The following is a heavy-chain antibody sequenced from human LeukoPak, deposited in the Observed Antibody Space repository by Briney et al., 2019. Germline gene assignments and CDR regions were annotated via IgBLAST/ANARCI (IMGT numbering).Heavy chain of an antibody. V-gene: IGHV1-18*01. CDR1: GYTFTSYG. J-gene: IGHJ4*02. Sequence: GASVKVSCKASGYTFTSYGISWVRQAPGQGLEWMGWISAYNGNTNYAQKLQGRVTMTTDTSTSTAYMELRSLRSDDTAVYYCARDPVVASAGPTFDYWGQGTLVTVSS. CDR3: ARDPVVASAGPTFDY. D-gene: IGHD2-15*01. CDR2: ISAYNGNT.